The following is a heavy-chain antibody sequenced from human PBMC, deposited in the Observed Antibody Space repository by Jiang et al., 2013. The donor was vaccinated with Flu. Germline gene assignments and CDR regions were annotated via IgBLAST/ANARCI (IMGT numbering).Heavy chain of an antibody. Sequence: IYWDDDKRYSPSLKSRLTITKDTSKNQVVLTMTNMDPVDTATYYCAHSPYYYDSSGYGPWYFDLWGRGTLVTVS. CDR3: AHSPYYYDSSGYGPWYFDL. CDR2: IYWDDDK. V-gene: IGHV2-5*02. D-gene: IGHD3-22*01. J-gene: IGHJ2*01.